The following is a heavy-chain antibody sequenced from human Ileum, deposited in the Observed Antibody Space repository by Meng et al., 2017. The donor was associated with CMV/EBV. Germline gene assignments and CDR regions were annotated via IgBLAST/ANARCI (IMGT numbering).Heavy chain of an antibody. J-gene: IGHJ3*02. V-gene: IGHV3-30-3*01. CDR2: ISYDGSNK. CDR3: ARDLDCGGDCFLGAFDI. Sequence: FTFSSYAMHWVRQAPGKGLEWVAVISYDGSNKYYADSVKGRFTISRDNSKNTLYLQMNSLRAEDTAVYYCARDLDCGGDCFLGAFDIWGQGTMVTVSS. CDR1: FTFSSYA. D-gene: IGHD2-21*01.